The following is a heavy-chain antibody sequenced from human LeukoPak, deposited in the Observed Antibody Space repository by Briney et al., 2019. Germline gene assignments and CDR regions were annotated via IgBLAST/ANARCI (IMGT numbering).Heavy chain of an antibody. Sequence: SSETLSLTCTVSGDSISTSNSYWGWIRQPPGKGLEWIGSIYYSGNTYYNASLKSRVTISVDTSKNQFSLKLTSVTAADTAVYYCARHFLVRGVIISIRRLFDIWGQGTMVTVSS. J-gene: IGHJ3*02. V-gene: IGHV4-39*01. D-gene: IGHD3-10*01. CDR3: ARHFLVRGVIISIRRLFDI. CDR1: GDSISTSNSY. CDR2: IYYSGNT.